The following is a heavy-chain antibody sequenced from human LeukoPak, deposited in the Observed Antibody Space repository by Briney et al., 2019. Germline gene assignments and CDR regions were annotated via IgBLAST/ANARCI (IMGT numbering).Heavy chain of an antibody. CDR1: GYTFTSYD. CDR3: ARDFRGQNAFDI. J-gene: IGHJ3*02. CDR2: INPSGGST. V-gene: IGHV1-46*01. Sequence: ASVKVSCKASGYTFTSYDINWVRQAPGQGLEWMGIINPSGGSTSYAQKFQGRVTMTRDTSTSTVYMELSSLRSEDTAVYYCARDFRGQNAFDIWGQGTMVTVSS.